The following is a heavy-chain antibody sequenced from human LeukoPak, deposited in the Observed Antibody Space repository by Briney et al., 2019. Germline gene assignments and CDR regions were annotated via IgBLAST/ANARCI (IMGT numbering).Heavy chain of an antibody. CDR2: IILNSGDI. CDR3: AKDFAY. J-gene: IGHJ4*02. CDR1: GLASDGYA. V-gene: IGHV3-9*02. Sequence: GGSLRLSCVVSGLASDGYAMHWVRQAPGKGLEWVSAIILNSGDIAYADSVKGRFTVSRDNAKNSLYLQMNSLTSEDTAIYHCAKDFAYWGQGNLVTVST.